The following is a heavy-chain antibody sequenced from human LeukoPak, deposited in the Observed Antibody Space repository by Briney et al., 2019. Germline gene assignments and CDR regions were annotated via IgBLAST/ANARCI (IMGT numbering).Heavy chain of an antibody. Sequence: SETLSLTCTVSGGPISSSSYYWGWIRQPPGKGLEWIGYIYYSGSTNYNPSLKSRVTISVDTSKNQFSLKLSSVTAADTAVYYCARDQTYYYDSSGYFSGAFDIWGQGTMVTVSS. V-gene: IGHV4-61*01. CDR1: GGPISSSSYY. J-gene: IGHJ3*02. CDR2: IYYSGST. D-gene: IGHD3-22*01. CDR3: ARDQTYYYDSSGYFSGAFDI.